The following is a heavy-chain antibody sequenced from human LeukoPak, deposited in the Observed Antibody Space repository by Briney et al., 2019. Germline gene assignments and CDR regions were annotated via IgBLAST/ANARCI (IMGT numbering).Heavy chain of an antibody. CDR2: ISYDGSNK. J-gene: IGHJ4*02. V-gene: IGHV3-30*18. CDR3: AKEGTPYSNYAEIDY. CDR1: GFTFSNAW. Sequence: GGSLRLSCAASGFTFSNAWMNWVRQAPGKGLEWVAVISYDGSNKYYADSVKGRFPISRDNSKNTLYLQMNSLRAEDTAVYYCAKEGTPYSNYAEIDYWGQGTLVTVSS. D-gene: IGHD4-11*01.